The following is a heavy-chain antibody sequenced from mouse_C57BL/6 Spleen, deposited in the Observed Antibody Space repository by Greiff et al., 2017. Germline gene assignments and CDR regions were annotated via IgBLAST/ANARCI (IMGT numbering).Heavy chain of an antibody. J-gene: IGHJ2*01. D-gene: IGHD3-3*01. V-gene: IGHV1-15*01. CDR1: GYTFTDYE. Sequence: VQLVESGAELVRPGASVTLSCKASGYTFTDYEMHWVKQTPVHGLEWIGAIDPETGGTAYNQKFKGKAILTADKSSSTAYMELRSLTSEDSAVYYCTRWGDGGYYFDYWGQGTTLTVSS. CDR3: TRWGDGGYYFDY. CDR2: IDPETGGT.